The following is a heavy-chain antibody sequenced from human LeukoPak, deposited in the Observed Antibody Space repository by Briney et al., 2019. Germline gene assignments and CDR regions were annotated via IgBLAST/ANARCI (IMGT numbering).Heavy chain of an antibody. V-gene: IGHV5-51*01. D-gene: IGHD2-21*02. CDR1: GYSFTSYW. J-gene: IGHJ4*02. CDR2: IYPGNSDT. Sequence: GESLKISCKGSGYSFTSYWIGWVRQMPGKGLEWMGIIYPGNSDTRYSPSFQGQVTISADKSISTAYLQWSSLKASDTAMYYCARRAYCGGDCYAFDYWGQGTLVTVSS. CDR3: ARRAYCGGDCYAFDY.